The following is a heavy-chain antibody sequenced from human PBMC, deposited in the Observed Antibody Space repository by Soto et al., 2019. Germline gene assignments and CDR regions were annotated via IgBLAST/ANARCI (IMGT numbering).Heavy chain of an antibody. CDR1: GGSMSDYY. J-gene: IGHJ6*03. V-gene: IGHV4-59*08. CDR2: IYYSGSG. Sequence: SETLSLTCTVSGGSMSDYYWSWIRQPPGKGLEWIGYIYYSGSGKYNPSLKRGVSISVDTSKNHFSLKLSSVTAADTAVYYCARHGRTYNMDVWGKGTTVTVSS. CDR3: ARHGRTYNMDV.